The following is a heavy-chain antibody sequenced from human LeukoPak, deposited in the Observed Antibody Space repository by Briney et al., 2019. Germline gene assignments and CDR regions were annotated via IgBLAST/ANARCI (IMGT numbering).Heavy chain of an antibody. CDR1: GGTFSSYA. V-gene: IGHV1-69*01. J-gene: IGHJ6*03. CDR3: ARAAEGGYYYYYYYMAV. Sequence: SVKVSCKASGGTFSSYAISWVRQAPGQGLEWMGGIIPIFGTANYAQKFQGRVTITADESTSTAYMELSSLRSEDTAVYYCARAAEGGYYYYYYYMAVWGKGTTVTVSS. D-gene: IGHD1-26*01. CDR2: IIPIFGTA.